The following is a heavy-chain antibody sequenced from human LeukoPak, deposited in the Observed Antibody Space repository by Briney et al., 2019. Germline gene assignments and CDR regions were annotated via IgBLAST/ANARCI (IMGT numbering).Heavy chain of an antibody. CDR1: GFTFSNAW. D-gene: IGHD2-15*01. Sequence: PGGSLRLFCAASGFTFSNAWMNWVRQAPGKGLEWVSYISSSSSTVYYADSAKGRFTISRDNAKNSLYLQMNSLRDEDTAMYYCARDIYCSGDSCYTGAFDIWGQGTMVTVSS. J-gene: IGHJ3*02. V-gene: IGHV3-48*02. CDR2: ISSSSSTV. CDR3: ARDIYCSGDSCYTGAFDI.